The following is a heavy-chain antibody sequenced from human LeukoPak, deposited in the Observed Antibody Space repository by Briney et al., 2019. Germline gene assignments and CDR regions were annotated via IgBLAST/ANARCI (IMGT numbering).Heavy chain of an antibody. CDR2: FSGSST. CDR3: AKWFNSGYDL. CDR1: GFTFASYA. Sequence: PGGSLRLSCAASGFTFASYAMSWVRQAPGKGLEWVSAFSGSSTFFADSVKGRFTISRDNAKTTLYLQMNSLRAEDTAVYYCAKWFNSGYDLWGPGTLVTVSS. V-gene: IGHV3-23*01. D-gene: IGHD5-12*01. J-gene: IGHJ4*02.